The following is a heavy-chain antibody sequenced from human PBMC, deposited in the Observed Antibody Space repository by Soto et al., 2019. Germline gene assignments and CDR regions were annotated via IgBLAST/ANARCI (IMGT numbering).Heavy chain of an antibody. D-gene: IGHD3-22*01. CDR2: IQYHGINK. CDR1: GFTFSTYG. J-gene: IGHJ4*02. V-gene: IGHV3-30*02. Sequence: GGSLRLSCAASGFTFSTYGMHWVRQAPGKGLEWVAFIQYHGINKDYADSVKGRFTISRDNSRNTLYLQMNSLRAEDTAVYYCARGLDYDSSGYYLDFWGQGALVTVSS. CDR3: ARGLDYDSSGYYLDF.